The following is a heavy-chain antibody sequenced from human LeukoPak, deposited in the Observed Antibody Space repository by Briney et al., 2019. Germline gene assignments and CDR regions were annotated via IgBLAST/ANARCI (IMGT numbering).Heavy chain of an antibody. J-gene: IGHJ5*02. D-gene: IGHD1-1*01. V-gene: IGHV4-34*01. Sequence: PSETLSLTCAVYGGSFSGYYWSWIRQPPGKGLEWIGEINHSGSTNYNPSLKSRVTISVDTSKNQFSLKLSSVTAADTAVYYCARVEAAGWFDPWGQGTLVTVSS. CDR1: GGSFSGYY. CDR3: ARVEAAGWFDP. CDR2: INHSGST.